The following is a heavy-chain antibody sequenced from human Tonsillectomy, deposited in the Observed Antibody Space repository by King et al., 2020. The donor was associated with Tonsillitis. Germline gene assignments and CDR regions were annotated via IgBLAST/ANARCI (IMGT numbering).Heavy chain of an antibody. CDR2: IDYSGST. CDR3: ARAGGASDY. J-gene: IGHJ4*02. Sequence: QLQESGPGLVKPSETLSLTCTVSGASISSYYWSWIRQPPGKGLEWIGHIDYSGSTNYNPSLKSQVTISVDSSKSQFSLRLSSVTAADTAVYYCARAGGASDYWGQGTLVTVSS. CDR1: GASISSYY. V-gene: IGHV4-59*01. D-gene: IGHD3-16*01.